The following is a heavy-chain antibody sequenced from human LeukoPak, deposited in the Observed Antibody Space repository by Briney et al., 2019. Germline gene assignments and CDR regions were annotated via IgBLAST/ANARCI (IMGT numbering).Heavy chain of an antibody. Sequence: ASVKVPCKASGYTFTSYGISWVRQAPGQGLEWMGWISAYNGNTNYAQKLQGRVTITADESTSTAYMELSSLRSEDTAVYYCARVTTDNEYYYYYYMDVWGKGTTVTISS. D-gene: IGHD3-22*01. V-gene: IGHV1-18*01. CDR1: GYTFTSYG. J-gene: IGHJ6*03. CDR2: ISAYNGNT. CDR3: ARVTTDNEYYYYYYMDV.